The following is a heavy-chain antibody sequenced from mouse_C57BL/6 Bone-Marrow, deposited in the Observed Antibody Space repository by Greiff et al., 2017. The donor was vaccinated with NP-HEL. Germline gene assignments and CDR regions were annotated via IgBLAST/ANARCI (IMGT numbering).Heavy chain of an antibody. CDR1: GFTFSSYA. Sequence: VQLKESGGGLVKPGGSLKLSCAASGFTFSSYAMSWVRQTPEKRLEWVATISDGGSYTYYPDNVKGRFTISRDNAKNNLYLQMSHLKSEDTAMYYCARCDYYPFFDYWGQGTTLTVSS. V-gene: IGHV5-4*01. J-gene: IGHJ2*01. D-gene: IGHD1-1*01. CDR3: ARCDYYPFFDY. CDR2: ISDGGSYT.